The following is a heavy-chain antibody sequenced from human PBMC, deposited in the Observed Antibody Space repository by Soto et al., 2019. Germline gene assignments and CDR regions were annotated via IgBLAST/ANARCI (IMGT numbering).Heavy chain of an antibody. D-gene: IGHD3-10*01. V-gene: IGHV3-23*01. CDR2: IYAAGGGK. CDR1: GFIFSNYA. Sequence: EVHLLESGGGLVQPGGSLRLSCAASGFIFSNYAMFWFRQAPGKVLEWVSTIYAAGGGKYYAGSVKGRFTISRDNSRDTLFLQMDSLRVEDTALYCCAKDLIRGDGYEDPDYWGQGTLVTVSS. CDR3: AKDLIRGDGYEDPDY. J-gene: IGHJ4*02.